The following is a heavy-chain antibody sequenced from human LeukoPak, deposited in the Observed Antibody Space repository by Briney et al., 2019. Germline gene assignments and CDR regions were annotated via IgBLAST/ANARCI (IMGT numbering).Heavy chain of an antibody. Sequence: SETLSLTCTVSGGSISSYYWSWIRQPPGKGLEWIGYIYHSGSTYYNPSLKSRVTISVDRSKNQFSLKLSSVTAADTAVYYCARERGSYIHWGQGTLVTVSS. V-gene: IGHV4-59*12. J-gene: IGHJ4*02. CDR3: ARERGSYIH. CDR2: IYHSGST. CDR1: GGSISSYY. D-gene: IGHD1-26*01.